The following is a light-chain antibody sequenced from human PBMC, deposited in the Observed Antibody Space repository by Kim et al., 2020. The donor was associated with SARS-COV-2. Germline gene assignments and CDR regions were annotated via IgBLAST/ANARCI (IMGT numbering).Light chain of an antibody. CDR1: SLRSYY. V-gene: IGLV3-19*01. CDR3: NSRGSNDNVA. CDR2: GKN. Sequence: SSELTQDPAVSVALGQTVRITCQGDSLRSYYATWYQQKPGQAPIVVIYGKNNRPSGIPDRFSGSSSGNTASLTITGTQAGDEADYYCNSRGSNDNVAVGG. J-gene: IGLJ2*01.